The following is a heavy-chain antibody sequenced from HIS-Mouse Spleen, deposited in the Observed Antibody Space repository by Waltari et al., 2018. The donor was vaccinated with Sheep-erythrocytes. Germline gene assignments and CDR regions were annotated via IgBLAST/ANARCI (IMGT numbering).Heavy chain of an antibody. CDR2: IYPGDSDT. CDR3: ARGPVLRFLEWLPTDAFDI. V-gene: IGHV5-51*03. J-gene: IGHJ3*02. Sequence: EVQLVQSGAEVKKPGESLKISCKGSGYSFTSYWIGWVRQMPGKGLEWMGIIYPGDSDTRYSPSFHGQVTISADKSISTAYLQWSSLKASDTAMYYCARGPVLRFLEWLPTDAFDIWGQGTMVTVSS. D-gene: IGHD3-3*01. CDR1: GYSFTSYW.